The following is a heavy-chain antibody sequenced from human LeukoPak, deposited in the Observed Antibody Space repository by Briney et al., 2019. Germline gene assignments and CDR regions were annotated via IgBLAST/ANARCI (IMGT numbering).Heavy chain of an antibody. V-gene: IGHV1-69*13. J-gene: IGHJ6*02. CDR2: IIPIFGTA. Sequence: SVKVSCKASGGAFSSYAISWVRQAPGQGLEWMGGIIPIFGTANYAQKFQGRVTITAAEDTAVYYCARDSSGSYYYYYGMDVWGQGTTVTVSS. CDR1: GGAFSSYA. CDR3: V. D-gene: IGHD3-22*01.